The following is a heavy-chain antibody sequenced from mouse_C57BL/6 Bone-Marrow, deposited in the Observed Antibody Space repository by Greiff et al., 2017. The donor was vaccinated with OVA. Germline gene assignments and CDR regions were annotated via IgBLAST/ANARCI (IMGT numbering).Heavy chain of an antibody. V-gene: IGHV3-1*01. CDR2: ISYSGST. Sequence: EVMLVESGPGMVKPSQSLSLTCTVTGYSITSGYDWHWIRHFPGNKLEWMGYISYSGSTNYNPSLKSRISITHDTSKNHFFLKLNSVTTEDTATYYCARGLTGTRYFDVWGTGTTVTVSS. D-gene: IGHD4-1*01. J-gene: IGHJ1*03. CDR3: ARGLTGTRYFDV. CDR1: GYSITSGYD.